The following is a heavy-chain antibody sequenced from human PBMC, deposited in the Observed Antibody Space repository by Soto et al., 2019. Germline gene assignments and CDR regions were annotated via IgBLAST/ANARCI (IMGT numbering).Heavy chain of an antibody. Sequence: SETLSLTCTVSGGSISSGGYYWSWIRQHPGKGLEWIGYIYYSGSTYYNPSLKSRVTISVDTSKNQFSLKLSSVTAADTAVYYCARGISTGITIFGVVNNWFDPWGQGTLVTVSS. J-gene: IGHJ5*02. D-gene: IGHD3-3*01. CDR1: GGSISSGGYY. V-gene: IGHV4-31*03. CDR3: ARGISTGITIFGVVNNWFDP. CDR2: IYYSGST.